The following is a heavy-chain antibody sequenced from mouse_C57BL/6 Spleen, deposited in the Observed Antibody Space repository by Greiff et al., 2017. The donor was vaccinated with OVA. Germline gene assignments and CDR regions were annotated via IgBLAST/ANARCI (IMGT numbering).Heavy chain of an antibody. D-gene: IGHD1-1*01. Sequence: VQLKESGAELVKPGASVKLSCTASGFNIKDYYMHWVKQRTEQGLEWIGRIDPEDGETKYAPKFQGKATITADTSSNTAYLQLSSLTSEDTAVYYCAPYYGSSDYYAMDYWGQGTSVTVSS. CDR3: APYYGSSDYYAMDY. J-gene: IGHJ4*01. CDR1: GFNIKDYY. V-gene: IGHV14-2*01. CDR2: IDPEDGET.